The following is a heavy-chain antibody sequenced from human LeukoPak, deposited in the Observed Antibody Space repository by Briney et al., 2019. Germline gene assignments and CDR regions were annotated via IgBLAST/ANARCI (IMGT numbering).Heavy chain of an antibody. J-gene: IGHJ5*02. Sequence: GRSLRLSCAASGYTFSSYAMHWVRQAPGKGLEWVAVISYDGSNKYYADSVKGRFTISRDNSKNTLYLQMNSLRAEDTAVYYCARDGVPAAKVGNWFDPWGQGTLVTVSS. CDR1: GYTFSSYA. D-gene: IGHD2-2*01. CDR3: ARDGVPAAKVGNWFDP. V-gene: IGHV3-30-3*01. CDR2: ISYDGSNK.